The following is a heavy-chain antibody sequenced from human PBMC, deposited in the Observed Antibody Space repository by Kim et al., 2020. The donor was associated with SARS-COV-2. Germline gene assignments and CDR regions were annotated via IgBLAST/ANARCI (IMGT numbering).Heavy chain of an antibody. CDR1: DGSVTTSGYY. J-gene: IGHJ6*02. CDR2: FYYSGTT. V-gene: IGHV4-39*01. D-gene: IGHD5-18*01. CDR3: ARQPGVDTTFFGPQHHYGMDV. Sequence: SETLSLTCSVSDGSVTTSGYYWAWIRQPPGKGLEWIGSFYYSGTTYYNPSLKSRLTISVDTSRNQFSLKLRSVTAADTAVYYCARQPGVDTTFFGPQHHYGMDVWGQGTTVTVSS.